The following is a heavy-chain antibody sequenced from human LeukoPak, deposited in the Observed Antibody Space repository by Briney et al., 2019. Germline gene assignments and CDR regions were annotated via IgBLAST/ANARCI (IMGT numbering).Heavy chain of an antibody. V-gene: IGHV1-2*06. CDR2: INPNSGGT. CDR3: VRDRGRYCSRANCRAGWFDP. J-gene: IGHJ5*02. CDR1: GYTFTGYY. D-gene: IGHD2-2*01. Sequence: ASVKVSCKASGYTFTGYYMHWVRQAPGQGLEWMGRINPNSGGTNYAQKFQGRVTMTRDTSISAAYMELSRLTSDDTAVYYCVRDRGRYCSRANCRAGWFDPWGQGTLVTVSS.